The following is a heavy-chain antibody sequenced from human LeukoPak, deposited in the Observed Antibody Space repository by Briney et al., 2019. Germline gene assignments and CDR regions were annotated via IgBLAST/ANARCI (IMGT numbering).Heavy chain of an antibody. CDR2: IDPSDSYT. CDR1: GFGLTSYS. J-gene: IGHJ4*02. CDR3: ASLAVAGMVDY. Sequence: GESLKISCQVYGFGLTSYSIIWGGQVPGKGVEWMGRIDPSDSYTNYSPSFQGHVTISADKSISTAYLQWSSLKASDTAMYYCASLAVAGMVDYWGQGTLVTVSS. V-gene: IGHV5-10-1*01. D-gene: IGHD6-19*01.